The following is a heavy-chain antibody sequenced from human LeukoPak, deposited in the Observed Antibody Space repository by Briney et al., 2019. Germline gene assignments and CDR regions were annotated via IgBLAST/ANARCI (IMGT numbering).Heavy chain of an antibody. D-gene: IGHD3-10*01. J-gene: IGHJ4*02. CDR2: IIPIFGTA. V-gene: IGHV1-69*05. CDR1: GGTFSSYA. Sequence: SVKVSCKASGGTFSSYAISWVRQAPGQGLEWMGRIIPIFGTANYAQKFQGRVTITTDESTSTAYMELSSLRSEDTAVYYCARDASDYYGSGSYYVYWGQGTLVTVSS. CDR3: ARDASDYYGSGSYYVY.